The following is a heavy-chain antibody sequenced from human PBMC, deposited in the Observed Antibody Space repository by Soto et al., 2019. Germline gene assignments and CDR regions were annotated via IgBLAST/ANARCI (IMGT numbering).Heavy chain of an antibody. D-gene: IGHD3-22*01. CDR2: IYYSGRT. CDR3: ARNGSIEEGRHAFDI. CDR1: GGSIISYSDY. J-gene: IGHJ3*02. Sequence: QLQLQESGPGLVKPSETLSLTCTVSGGSIISYSDYWGWIRQPPGKGLEWIGSIYYSGRTHYNPSLKSRVTISVDTSKNQSSLKVGSVTAADTAVYYCARNGSIEEGRHAFDIWGQGTLVTVSS. V-gene: IGHV4-39*01.